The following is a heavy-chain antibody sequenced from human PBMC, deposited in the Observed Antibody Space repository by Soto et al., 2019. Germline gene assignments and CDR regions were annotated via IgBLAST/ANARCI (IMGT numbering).Heavy chain of an antibody. D-gene: IGHD3-22*01. CDR1: GYTFTSHG. Sequence: QVQLVQSGAELKKPGASVKVSCKASGYTFTSHGISWVRQAPGQGLEWMGWISAYNGNTNYVQKFRGRVTMSTDTPTSTAYMELRSLRSDDTAVYYCARDSGSGYAPWGQGTLVTVSA. V-gene: IGHV1-18*01. CDR3: ARDSGSGYAP. J-gene: IGHJ5*02. CDR2: ISAYNGNT.